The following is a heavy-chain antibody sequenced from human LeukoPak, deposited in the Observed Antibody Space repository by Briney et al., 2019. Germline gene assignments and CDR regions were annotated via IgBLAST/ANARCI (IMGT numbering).Heavy chain of an antibody. CDR2: IWYDGSNK. Sequence: GGSLRLSCAASGFTFSSYGMHWVRQAPGKGLEWVAVIWYDGSNKYYADSVKGRFTISRDNSKNTLYLQMNSLRAEDTAVYYCARDRVKVRGVSYYYYYGMDVWGQGTTVTVSS. D-gene: IGHD3-10*01. J-gene: IGHJ6*02. CDR3: ARDRVKVRGVSYYYYYGMDV. CDR1: GFTFSSYG. V-gene: IGHV3-33*01.